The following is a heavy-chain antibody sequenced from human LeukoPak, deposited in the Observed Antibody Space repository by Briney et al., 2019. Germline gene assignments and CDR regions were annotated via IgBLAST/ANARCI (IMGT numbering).Heavy chain of an antibody. J-gene: IGHJ3*02. CDR2: ISTSSSTI. V-gene: IGHV3-48*01. CDR3: ARDLGGWGYDAFDI. D-gene: IGHD7-27*01. CDR1: GFTFSSYA. Sequence: GGSLRLSCAASGFTFSSYAMSWVRQAPGKGLEWVSYISTSSSTIYYAEFVKGRFTMSRDNAKNSLFLQMNSLRAEDTAIYYCARDLGGWGYDAFDIWGQGTMVTVSS.